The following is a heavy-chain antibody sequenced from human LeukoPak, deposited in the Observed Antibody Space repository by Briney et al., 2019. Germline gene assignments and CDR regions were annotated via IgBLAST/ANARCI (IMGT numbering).Heavy chain of an antibody. V-gene: IGHV3-23*01. CDR3: AGGGLWEGYYYYYYMDV. J-gene: IGHJ6*03. CDR2: ISGSGGST. Sequence: GGSLRLSCAASRFTFSSYAMSWVRQAPGKGLEWVSAISGSGGSTYYADSVKGRFTIARDNSKQTLYLQMDSLRAEDTAVYDCAGGGLWEGYYYYYYMDVWGKGTTVTVSS. CDR1: RFTFSSYA. D-gene: IGHD1-26*01.